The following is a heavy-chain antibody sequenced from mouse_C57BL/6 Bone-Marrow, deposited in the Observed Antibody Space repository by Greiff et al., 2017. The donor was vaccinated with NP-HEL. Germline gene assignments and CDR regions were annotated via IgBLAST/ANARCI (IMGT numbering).Heavy chain of an antibody. CDR3: ASYYGSSYPWYFDV. D-gene: IGHD1-1*01. J-gene: IGHJ1*03. CDR1: GFNIKDYY. V-gene: IGHV14-2*01. Sequence: EVMLVESGAELVKPGASVKLSCTASGFNIKDYYMHWVKQRTEQGLEWIGRIDPEDGETKYAPKFQGKATITADTSSNTAYLQLSSLTSEDTAVYYCASYYGSSYPWYFDVWGTGTTVTVSS. CDR2: IDPEDGET.